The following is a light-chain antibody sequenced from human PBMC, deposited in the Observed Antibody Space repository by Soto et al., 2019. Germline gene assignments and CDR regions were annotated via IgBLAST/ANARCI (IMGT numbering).Light chain of an antibody. CDR2: ETS. V-gene: IGKV3-15*01. Sequence: EIAMTESPGTPSVSPGERATLSCRASQNIRSNLAWYQQKPGQAPRLLIYETSTRAPGIPARFSGSGSGTEFTLTISSLQSEDFAVYHCQQYNNWPPFTFGPGTKVDIK. CDR1: QNIRSN. CDR3: QQYNNWPPFT. J-gene: IGKJ3*01.